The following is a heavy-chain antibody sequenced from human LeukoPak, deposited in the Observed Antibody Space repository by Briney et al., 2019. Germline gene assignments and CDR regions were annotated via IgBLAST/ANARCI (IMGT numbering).Heavy chain of an antibody. V-gene: IGHV4-39*01. Sequence: PSETLSLTCTVSGGSISSSLYYYGCIRQSPGKGLEWIGSICYSGSTYYNPSLKSRVTISVDTSKNQFSLKLSSVTAADTAVYYCARHTAMVTGDYWGQGTLVTVSS. D-gene: IGHD5-18*01. CDR2: ICYSGST. CDR3: ARHTAMVTGDY. CDR1: GGSISSSLYY. J-gene: IGHJ4*02.